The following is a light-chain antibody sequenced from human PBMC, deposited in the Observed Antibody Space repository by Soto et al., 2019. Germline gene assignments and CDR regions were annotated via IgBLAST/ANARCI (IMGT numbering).Light chain of an antibody. J-gene: IGLJ3*02. CDR1: SSNIGAGHD. V-gene: IGLV1-40*01. CDR2: GNT. Sequence: QSVLTQPPSVSGAPGQRVTISCTGSSSNIGAGHDVHWYQQLPGTAPKLLIYGNTNRPSGVPDRFSGSKSGTSASLAITGIQAEDEADYYCQSYHNSLSGVVFGGGTKLTVL. CDR3: QSYHNSLSGVV.